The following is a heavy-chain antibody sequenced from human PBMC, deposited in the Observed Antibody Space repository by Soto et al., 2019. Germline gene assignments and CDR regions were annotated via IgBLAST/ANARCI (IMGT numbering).Heavy chain of an antibody. V-gene: IGHV3-15*07. Sequence: GGSLRLSCAASGFTFSNAWMNWVRQAPGKGLEWVGRIKSKTDGGTTDYAAPVKGRFTISRDDSKNTLYLQMNSLKTEDTAVYYCTTGHYYDSSGYYYFLFYWGQGTLVTVSS. CDR3: TTGHYYDSSGYYYFLFY. J-gene: IGHJ4*02. D-gene: IGHD3-22*01. CDR2: IKSKTDGGTT. CDR1: GFTFSNAW.